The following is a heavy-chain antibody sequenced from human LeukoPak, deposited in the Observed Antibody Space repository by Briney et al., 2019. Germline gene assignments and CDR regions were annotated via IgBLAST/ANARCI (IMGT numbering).Heavy chain of an antibody. CDR2: IWYDGSNK. CDR1: GFTFSNYG. V-gene: IGHV3-33*01. J-gene: IGHJ4*02. D-gene: IGHD1-26*01. Sequence: GRSLRLSCAASGFTFSNYGMHWVRQAPGKGLEWVALIWYDGSNKYYADSVRGRFTISRDNSKNTLYLQMKSLRVEDTAVYYCARAGVGALYYFDYWGQGTLVTVSS. CDR3: ARAGVGALYYFDY.